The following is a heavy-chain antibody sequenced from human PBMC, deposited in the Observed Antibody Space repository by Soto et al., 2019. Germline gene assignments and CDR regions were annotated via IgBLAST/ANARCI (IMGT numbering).Heavy chain of an antibody. Sequence: SETLSLTCTVSGGSISSSSYYWGWIRQPPGKGLEWIGSIYYSGSTYYNPSLKSRVTISVDTSKNQFSLKLSSVTAADTAVYYCARPSESYYNSLSYFDYWGQGTLVTVSS. V-gene: IGHV4-39*01. CDR1: GGSISSSSYY. J-gene: IGHJ4*02. CDR2: IYYSGST. CDR3: ARPSESYYNSLSYFDY. D-gene: IGHD3-10*01.